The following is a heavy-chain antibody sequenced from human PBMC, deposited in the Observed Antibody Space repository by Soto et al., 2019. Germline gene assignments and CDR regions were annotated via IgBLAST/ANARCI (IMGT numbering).Heavy chain of an antibody. V-gene: IGHV3-30-3*01. CDR1: GFTFSSYA. J-gene: IGHJ6*02. Sequence: QVQLVESGGGVVQPGRSLRLSCAASGFTFSSYAMHWVRQAPGKGLEWVAVISYDGSNKYYADSVKGRFTISRDNSKNTLYLQMNSLRAEDTAVYCCARDTDGYSMFASGMDVWGQGTTVTVSS. CDR3: ARDTDGYSMFASGMDV. D-gene: IGHD5-18*01. CDR2: ISYDGSNK.